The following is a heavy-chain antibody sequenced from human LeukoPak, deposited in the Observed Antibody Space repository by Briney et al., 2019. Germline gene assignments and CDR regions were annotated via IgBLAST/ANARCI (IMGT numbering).Heavy chain of an antibody. J-gene: IGHJ6*03. V-gene: IGHV4-34*01. CDR1: GGSFRGYY. CDR2: INHSGST. D-gene: IGHD3-9*01. Sequence: SETLSLTCAVYGGSFRGYYWSWIRQPPGKGLEWIGEINHSGSTNYNPSLKSRVTISVDTPKNQFSLKLSSVTAADTAVYYCARGAILRYFDRRVYYYYMDVWGKGTTVTVSS. CDR3: ARGAILRYFDRRVYYYYMDV.